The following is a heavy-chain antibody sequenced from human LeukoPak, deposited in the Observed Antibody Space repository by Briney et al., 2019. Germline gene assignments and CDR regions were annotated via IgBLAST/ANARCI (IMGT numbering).Heavy chain of an antibody. Sequence: GESLKISCKISGYTLTNNWIGWVRQVPGKGLEWMGLIYPGYSDAKYSPSFQGQVTLSVDASISTAYLQLTGLRASDTAIYYCATSPEWFRAFDIWGQGTMVTVSS. CDR3: ATSPEWFRAFDI. CDR2: IYPGYSDA. D-gene: IGHD3-3*01. J-gene: IGHJ3*02. V-gene: IGHV5-51*01. CDR1: GYTLTNNW.